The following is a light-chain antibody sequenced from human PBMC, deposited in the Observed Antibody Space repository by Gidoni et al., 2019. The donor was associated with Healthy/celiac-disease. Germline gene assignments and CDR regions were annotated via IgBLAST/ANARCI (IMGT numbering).Light chain of an antibody. CDR3: QQSYSTPMIT. CDR1: QSISSY. CDR2: AAS. J-gene: IGKJ3*01. Sequence: DIQMTPSPSSLSASVGDSVTITCRASQSISSYLNWYQQKPGKAPKRLSYAASSLQSGVPSRVSGSGSGTEFTLTISSLQPEDLATYYWQQSYSTPMITFGTGTKVDIK. V-gene: IGKV1-39*01.